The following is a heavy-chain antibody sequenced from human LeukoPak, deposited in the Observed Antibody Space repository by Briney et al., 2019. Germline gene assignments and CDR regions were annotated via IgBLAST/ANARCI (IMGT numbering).Heavy chain of an antibody. V-gene: IGHV4-39*01. CDR3: ARRAAAGNSGKWFDP. CDR1: GGSISSSSYY. J-gene: IGHJ5*02. CDR2: IAYSGST. D-gene: IGHD6-13*01. Sequence: SEILSLTSTVSGGSISSSSYYWGWIRQPPGKGLERFGSIAYSGSTYYNPSLRNRVTISVDTSKNQFSLTLNSVTAADTAVYYCARRAAAGNSGKWFDPWGRGTLVTVSS.